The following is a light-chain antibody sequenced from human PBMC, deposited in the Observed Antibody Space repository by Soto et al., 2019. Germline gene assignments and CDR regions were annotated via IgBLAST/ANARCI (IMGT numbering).Light chain of an antibody. V-gene: IGKV4-1*01. CDR2: WAS. J-gene: IGKJ2*01. CDR3: QQYYSTPPMYT. CDR1: QSVLYSSNNKNY. Sequence: DIVMTQSPDSLAVSLGERATINCKSSQSVLYSSNNKNYLAWYQQKPGQPPKLLIYWASTRESGVPDRFSGSGSGTDFTLTISSLQAEDVAVYYCQQYYSTPPMYTLGQGPSWRSN.